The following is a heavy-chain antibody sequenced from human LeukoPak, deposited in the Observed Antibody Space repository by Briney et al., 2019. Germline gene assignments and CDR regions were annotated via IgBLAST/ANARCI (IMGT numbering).Heavy chain of an antibody. D-gene: IGHD6-13*01. V-gene: IGHV3-23*01. J-gene: IGHJ4*02. CDR2: ISDGGGRT. CDR3: TKNQILDDTGSWYTY. CDR1: GFTFRTYA. Sequence: GGCLRLSCGASGFTFRTYAMSWVRQAPGKGLEWVSGISDGGGRTFYAESVKSRFTVSRDNSRNTLYLRMNSLRAEDTAIYYCTKNQILDDTGSWYTYWGQGTLVTVSS.